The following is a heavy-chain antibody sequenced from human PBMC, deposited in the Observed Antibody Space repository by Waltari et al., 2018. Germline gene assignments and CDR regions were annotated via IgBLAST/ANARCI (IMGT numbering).Heavy chain of an antibody. J-gene: IGHJ4*02. CDR2: INHSGST. CDR3: ARSRITIFGVVAIPHDY. CDR1: GGSFSGYY. D-gene: IGHD3-3*01. V-gene: IGHV4-34*01. Sequence: QVQLQQWGAGLLKPSETLSLTCAVYGGSFSGYYWSWIRQPPGKGLEWIGEINHSGSTNYNPSLKSRVTISVDTSKNQFSLKLSSVTAADTAVYYCARSRITIFGVVAIPHDYWGQGTLVTVSS.